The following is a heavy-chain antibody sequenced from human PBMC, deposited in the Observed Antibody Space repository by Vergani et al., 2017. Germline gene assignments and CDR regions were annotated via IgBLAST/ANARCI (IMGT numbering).Heavy chain of an antibody. CDR1: GGSISSYY. Sequence: QVQLQESGPGLVKPSETLSLTCTVSGGSISSYYWSWIRQPPGKGLEWIGYIYYSGSTNYNPSLKSRVTISVDTSKNQFSLKLSSVTAADTAVYYCARDLRNPLECGGDCHNYYYYGMDAWGQGTTVTVSS. CDR2: IYYSGST. V-gene: IGHV4-59*01. D-gene: IGHD2-21*02. J-gene: IGHJ6*02. CDR3: ARDLRNPLECGGDCHNYYYYGMDA.